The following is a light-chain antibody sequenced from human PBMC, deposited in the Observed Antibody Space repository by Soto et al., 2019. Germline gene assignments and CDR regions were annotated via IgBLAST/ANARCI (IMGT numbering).Light chain of an antibody. J-gene: IGKJ4*01. CDR3: QQRSNWLT. CDR1: QSVSSY. Sequence: EIVLTQSPATLSLSPGERATLSCRASQSVSSYLAWYQQNPGQAPRLLIYDASNRATGIPARFSGSGSGTDFTLTISSLEPEDSAVYYCQQRSNWLTFGGGTKVDI. CDR2: DAS. V-gene: IGKV3-11*01.